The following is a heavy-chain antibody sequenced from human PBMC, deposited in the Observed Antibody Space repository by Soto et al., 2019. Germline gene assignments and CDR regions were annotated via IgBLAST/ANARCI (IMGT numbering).Heavy chain of an antibody. D-gene: IGHD6-19*01. V-gene: IGHV1-2*02. CDR1: GHSFTAYY. Sequence: EASVKVSCKASGHSFTAYYMHWVRQAPGQGLEWMGWVNPNNGVTNYAQKFQGRVTMTRDMSISTAYMELSRLRSDDTAVYYCATTVAANNWFDPWGQGTLVTVSS. CDR3: ATTVAANNWFDP. J-gene: IGHJ5*02. CDR2: VNPNNGVT.